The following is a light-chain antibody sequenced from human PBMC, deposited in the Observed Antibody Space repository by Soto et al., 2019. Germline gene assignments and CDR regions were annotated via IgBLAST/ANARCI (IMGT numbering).Light chain of an antibody. J-gene: IGLJ1*01. CDR2: RNN. CDR1: SSDIGSNA. CDR3: AAWNDGLSGFV. V-gene: IGLV1-47*01. Sequence: QSVLTQPPSTSMTPGQRVTISCSGSSSDIGSNAVYWYQQLPGTAPKLLIYRNNQRPSGVPDRFSGTKSGTSASLAISGLRSEDEADYYCAAWNDGLSGFVFGTGTKVTVL.